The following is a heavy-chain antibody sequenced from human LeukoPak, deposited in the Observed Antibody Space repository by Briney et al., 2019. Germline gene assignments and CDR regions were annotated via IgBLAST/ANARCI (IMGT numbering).Heavy chain of an antibody. CDR3: ASSWGSAIDF. D-gene: IGHD3-16*01. CDR2: IRYDGSNK. V-gene: IGHV3-30*02. CDR1: GFTFSSYG. Sequence: GGSLRLSCAASGFTFSSYGMHWVRQAPGKGLEWVAFIRYDGSNKYYADSVKGRFTISRDNSKNTLYLRMNSLRAEDTAVYYCASSWGSAIDFWGQGTLVTVSS. J-gene: IGHJ4*02.